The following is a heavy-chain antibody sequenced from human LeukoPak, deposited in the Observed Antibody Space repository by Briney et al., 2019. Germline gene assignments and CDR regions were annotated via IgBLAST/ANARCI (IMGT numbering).Heavy chain of an antibody. CDR3: AKDLSGDHYFDY. CDR1: GFIFSNAW. V-gene: IGHV3-30*18. CDR2: ISYDGSNK. D-gene: IGHD4-17*01. Sequence: GGSLRLSCAASGFIFSNAWMSWVRQAPGKGLEWVAIISYDGSNKYYADSVKGRFTISRDNSKNTLYLQMNSLRAEDTAVYYCAKDLSGDHYFDYCGQGTLVTVSS. J-gene: IGHJ4*02.